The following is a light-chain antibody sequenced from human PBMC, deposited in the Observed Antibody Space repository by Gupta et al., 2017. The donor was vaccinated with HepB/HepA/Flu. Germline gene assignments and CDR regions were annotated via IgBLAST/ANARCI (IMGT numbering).Light chain of an antibody. V-gene: IGLV1-40*01. Sequence: QSVLTQPPSVSGAPGQGVTISCTGSSSNIGAGSDVHWYQQLPGTAPKLLIYGNSNRPSGVPDRFSGSKSGTSASLAITGLQAEDEADYYCQSYDSSLSALYVFGTGTKVTVL. CDR1: SSNIGAGSD. J-gene: IGLJ1*01. CDR3: QSYDSSLSALYV. CDR2: GNS.